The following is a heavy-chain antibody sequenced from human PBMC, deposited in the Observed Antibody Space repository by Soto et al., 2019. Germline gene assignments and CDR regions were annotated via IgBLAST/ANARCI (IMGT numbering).Heavy chain of an antibody. D-gene: IGHD2-15*01. Sequence: QVQLQESGPGLVKPSETLSLTCTVSGRSISSYYWIRQPPGKGLEWIGYIYYSGSTNYNPSLTSRVSISVDTSKNQFSLKLSSVTAADTAVYYCAGGDCIGGSGSYALDYWGQGTLVTVSS. CDR1: GRSISSYY. CDR3: AGGDCIGGSGSYALDY. CDR2: IYYSGST. J-gene: IGHJ4*02. V-gene: IGHV4-59*01.